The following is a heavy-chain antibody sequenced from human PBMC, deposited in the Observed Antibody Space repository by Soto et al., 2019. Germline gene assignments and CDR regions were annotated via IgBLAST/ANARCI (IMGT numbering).Heavy chain of an antibody. CDR1: GFTFSSYG. J-gene: IGHJ4*02. CDR3: AKMRWVGDDTDY. Sequence: QVQLVESGGGVVQPGRSLSLSCAASGFTFSSYGMHWVRQAPGKGLEWVAVISYDGSNKYYADSVKGRFTISRDNSKNTLYLQMNSLRAEDTAVYYCAKMRWVGDDTDYWGQGTLVTVSS. V-gene: IGHV3-30*18. CDR2: ISYDGSNK. D-gene: IGHD3-10*01.